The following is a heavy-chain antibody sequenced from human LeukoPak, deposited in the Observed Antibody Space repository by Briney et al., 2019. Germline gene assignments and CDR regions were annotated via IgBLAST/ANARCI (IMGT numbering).Heavy chain of an antibody. Sequence: SVKVSCKASGGTFSSYAISWVRQAPGQGLEGMGGIMPIFGPATYAQKFQGRVTITTDESTSTAYMELSSLRSEDTAVYYCARSPYSSSWYYFDYWGQGTLVTVSS. CDR2: IMPIFGPA. CDR1: GGTFSSYA. D-gene: IGHD6-13*01. CDR3: ARSPYSSSWYYFDY. V-gene: IGHV1-69*05. J-gene: IGHJ4*02.